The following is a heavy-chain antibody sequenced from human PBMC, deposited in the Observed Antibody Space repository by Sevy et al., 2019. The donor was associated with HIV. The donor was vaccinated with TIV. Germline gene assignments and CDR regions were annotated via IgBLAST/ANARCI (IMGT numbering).Heavy chain of an antibody. CDR2: ISSSSSYI. CDR1: GFTFSSYS. J-gene: IGHJ4*02. CDR3: ARDYSYCSSTSCYQWQGIDY. Sequence: GGSLRLSCAASGFTFSSYSMNWVRQAPGKGLEWVSSISSSSSYIYYADSVKGRFTISRDNAKNSLYLQMNSLRAEDTAMYYCARDYSYCSSTSCYQWQGIDYWGQGTLVTVSS. D-gene: IGHD2-2*01. V-gene: IGHV3-21*01.